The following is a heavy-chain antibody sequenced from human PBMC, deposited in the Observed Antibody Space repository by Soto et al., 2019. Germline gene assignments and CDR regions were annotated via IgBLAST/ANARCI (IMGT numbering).Heavy chain of an antibody. CDR1: GFTFSSYW. CDR2: INTDGSST. D-gene: IGHD1-7*01. V-gene: IGHV3-74*01. J-gene: IGHJ4*02. CDR3: TRGLENYSYFDY. Sequence: EVQLVESGGGLVQPGGSLRLSCAASGFTFSSYWMHWVRQAPGKGLEWVSRINTDGSSTVYADSGKGRLTISRDNAKNTLYVQMTSLRAEATAVYYCTRGLENYSYFDYWGQGIVVTVSS.